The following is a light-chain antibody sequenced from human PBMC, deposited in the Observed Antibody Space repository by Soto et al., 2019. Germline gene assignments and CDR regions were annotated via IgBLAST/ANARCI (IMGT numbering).Light chain of an antibody. CDR1: SSDVGGYKY. CDR3: SSYSSGGTFV. J-gene: IGLJ1*01. V-gene: IGLV2-14*01. Sequence: QSVLAQPTSLSGSPGQSIAISCTGTSSDVGGYKYVFWHEQHPGKAPKVWXSVGSNLPSGASKRFSGSKSGNTASLTMSGLQAEEEAGYYCSSYSSGGTFVFGSGTKVTVL. CDR2: VGS.